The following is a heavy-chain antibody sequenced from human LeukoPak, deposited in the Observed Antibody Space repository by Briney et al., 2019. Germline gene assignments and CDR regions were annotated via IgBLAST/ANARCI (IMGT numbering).Heavy chain of an antibody. V-gene: IGHV4-38-2*02. CDR1: GYSISSGYY. CDR3: ARRVGVALDY. D-gene: IGHD2-21*01. CDR2: IYHSGST. J-gene: IGHJ4*02. Sequence: SETLSPTCTVSGYSISSGYYWGWIRQPPGKGLEWIGSIYHSGSTYYNPSLKSRVTISVDTSKNQFSLKLSSVTAADTAVYYCARRVGVALDYWGQGTLVTVSS.